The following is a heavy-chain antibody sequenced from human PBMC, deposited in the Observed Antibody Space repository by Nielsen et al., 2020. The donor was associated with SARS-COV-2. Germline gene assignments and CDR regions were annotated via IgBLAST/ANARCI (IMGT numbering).Heavy chain of an antibody. D-gene: IGHD3-9*01. J-gene: IGHJ4*02. CDR2: IYPGDSDT. Sequence: GESLKISCKGSGYSFTSYWIGWVRQMPGKGLEWMGIIYPGDSDTRYSPSFQGQVTISADKSISTAYLQWSSLKASDTAMYYCARLLRNYDILTGYYPQYYFDYWGQGTLVTV. V-gene: IGHV5-51*01. CDR3: ARLLRNYDILTGYYPQYYFDY. CDR1: GYSFTSYW.